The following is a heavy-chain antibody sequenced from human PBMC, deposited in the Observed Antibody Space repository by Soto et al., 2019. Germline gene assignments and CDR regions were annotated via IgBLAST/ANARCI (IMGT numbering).Heavy chain of an antibody. CDR1: GFTFSSYS. V-gene: IGHV3-21*01. CDR3: ARRLGGFDYKAPYYFDF. Sequence: PGGSLRLSCATSGFTFSSYSMNWVRQAPGKGPEWVSSISSSSTHIYYADSVKGRFTVSRDDAKNSLYLQVNSLRVEDTAVYYCARRLGGFDYKAPYYFDFWGQGTLVTVSS. CDR2: ISSSSTHI. J-gene: IGHJ4*02. D-gene: IGHD5-12*01.